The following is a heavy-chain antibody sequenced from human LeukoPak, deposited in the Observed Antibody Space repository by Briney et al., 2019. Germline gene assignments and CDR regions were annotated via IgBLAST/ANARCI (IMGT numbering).Heavy chain of an antibody. CDR3: ARECGTGWFDP. J-gene: IGHJ5*02. CDR1: GASVSSIGYY. CDR2: IYHSGST. D-gene: IGHD1-26*01. Sequence: SEALSLTCGVSGASVSSIGYYWGWIRQPPGKGLEWIGSIYHSGSTYYNPSLKSRVTISVDTSKNQFSLKLSSVTAADTAVYYCARECGTGWFDPWGQGTLVTVSS. V-gene: IGHV4-38-2*02.